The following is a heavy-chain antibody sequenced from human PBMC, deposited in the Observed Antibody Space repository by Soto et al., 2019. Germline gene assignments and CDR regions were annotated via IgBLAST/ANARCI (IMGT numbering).Heavy chain of an antibody. J-gene: IGHJ2*01. CDR2: IYHSGST. CDR1: SGSISTNSW. Sequence: QVQLQESGPGLVEPSGTLSLTCAVSSGSISTNSWWSWVRQPPGKGLEWIGEIYHSGSTNYNPSPKSRGSISGDKSKNPFSLKLNSVAAAGTAVYYCGAGGSYCRTTGCLYWYLELWGRCPLVSVSS. D-gene: IGHD2-2*01. CDR3: GAGGSYCRTTGCLYWYLEL. V-gene: IGHV4-4*02.